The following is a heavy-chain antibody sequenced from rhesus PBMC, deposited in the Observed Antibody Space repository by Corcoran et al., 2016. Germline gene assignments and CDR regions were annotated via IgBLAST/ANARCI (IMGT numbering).Heavy chain of an antibody. Sequence: QVQLQESGPGLVKPSETLSLTCAVSGGSISDSYYWNWVRHPPGTGLEWIGNIYGSSGSTYYNPSLKSRVTISKDTSKNQFSLKLSSVTAADTAVYYCARGDYYFDYWGQGVLVTVSS. V-gene: IGHV4S7*01. D-gene: IGHD3-40*01. J-gene: IGHJ4*01. CDR3: ARGDYYFDY. CDR1: GGSISDSYY. CDR2: IYGSSGST.